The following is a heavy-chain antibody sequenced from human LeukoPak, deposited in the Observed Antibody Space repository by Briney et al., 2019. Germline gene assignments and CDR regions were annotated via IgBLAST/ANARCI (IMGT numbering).Heavy chain of an antibody. CDR3: ARLRVGATNLDY. Sequence: SETLSLTCTVSGGSISSSSYYWGWLRQPPGTGLEWIGSIYYSGSTYYNPSLKSRVTISVDTSKNQFSLKLSSVTAADTAVYYCARLRVGATNLDYWGQGTLVTVSS. V-gene: IGHV4-39*01. CDR1: GGSISSSSYY. CDR2: IYYSGST. D-gene: IGHD1-26*01. J-gene: IGHJ4*02.